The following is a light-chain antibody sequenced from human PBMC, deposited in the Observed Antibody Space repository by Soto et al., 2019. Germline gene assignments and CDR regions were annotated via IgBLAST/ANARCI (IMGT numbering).Light chain of an antibody. CDR3: ETWDNNIHD. CDR2: LEGSGSY. V-gene: IGLV4-60*02. J-gene: IGLJ2*01. Sequence: QSVLTQSSSASASLGSSVKLTCTLTSGHNSYIIAWHQQQPGKAPRYLMKLEGSGSYNKGSGVPDRFSGSSSGADRYLTISNLQFEDEADYYCETWDNNIHDFGGGTKLTVL. CDR1: SGHNSYI.